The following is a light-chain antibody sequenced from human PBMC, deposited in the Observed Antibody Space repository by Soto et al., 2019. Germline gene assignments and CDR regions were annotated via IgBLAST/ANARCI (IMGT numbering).Light chain of an antibody. V-gene: IGLV2-14*01. Sequence: QSALTQPASVSGSPGQSITFSCTGTSNDIGGYNYVSWYQQHPGKAPKLMIFDVSNRPSGVSYRFSGSKSGNTASLTISGLKAEDEADYYCSSYTSSSTLLFGGGTQLTVL. J-gene: IGLJ2*01. CDR1: SNDIGGYNY. CDR3: SSYTSSSTLL. CDR2: DVS.